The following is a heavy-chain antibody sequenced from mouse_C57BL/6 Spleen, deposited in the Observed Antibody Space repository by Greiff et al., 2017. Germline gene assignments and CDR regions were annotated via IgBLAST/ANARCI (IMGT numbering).Heavy chain of an antibody. CDR2: ISDGGSYT. V-gene: IGHV5-4*03. CDR1: GFTFSSYA. J-gene: IGHJ3*01. D-gene: IGHD1-1*01. Sequence: EVKVEESGGGLVKPGGSLKLSCAASGFTFSSYAMSWVRQTPEKRLEWVATISDGGSYTYYPDNVKGRFTISRDNAKHNLYLQMSHLKSEDTAMYYCARAYTNGGFAYWGQGTLVTVSA. CDR3: ARAYTNGGFAY.